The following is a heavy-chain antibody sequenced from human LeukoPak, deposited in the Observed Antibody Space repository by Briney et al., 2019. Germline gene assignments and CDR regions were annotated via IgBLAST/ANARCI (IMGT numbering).Heavy chain of an antibody. CDR3: ARVTGYRSGWYVRY. J-gene: IGHJ4*02. D-gene: IGHD6-19*01. Sequence: PSETLSLTCTVSGVSISSSRYYWGWIRQPPGKGLEWIVSIDYSGSTYYNPSLESRVTISVDTSKNQFFLKLRSVTAAGTAGYYRARVTGYRSGWYVRYWGQGTLVSVSS. CDR2: IDYSGST. V-gene: IGHV4-39*01. CDR1: GVSISSSRYY.